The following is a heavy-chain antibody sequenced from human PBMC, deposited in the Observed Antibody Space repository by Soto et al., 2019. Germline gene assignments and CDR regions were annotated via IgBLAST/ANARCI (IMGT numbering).Heavy chain of an antibody. J-gene: IGHJ3*02. CDR2: ISYDGSNK. D-gene: IGHD3-22*01. CDR1: GFTFSSYG. Sequence: PGGSLRLSCAASGFTFSSYGMHWVRQAPGKGLEWVAVISYDGSNKYYADSVKGRFTISRDNSKNTLYLQMNSLRAEDTAVYYCAKEYYYDSSGYYYVSAAFDIWGQGTMVTVS. V-gene: IGHV3-30*18. CDR3: AKEYYYDSSGYYYVSAAFDI.